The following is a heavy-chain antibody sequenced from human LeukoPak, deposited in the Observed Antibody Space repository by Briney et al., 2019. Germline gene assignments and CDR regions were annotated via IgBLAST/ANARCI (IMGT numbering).Heavy chain of an antibody. D-gene: IGHD3-10*01. CDR3: ARDRPGDGYFDY. CDR2: IYSGGNT. J-gene: IGHJ4*02. V-gene: IGHV3-66*01. CDR1: GFTVSSND. Sequence: GGSLRLSCAASGFTVSSNDMTWVRQTPGKGLEWVSIIYSGGNTYYADSVKGRFTISGDNSKNTLYLQMNSLRVEDTAVFYCARDRPGDGYFDYWGQGTLVTVSS.